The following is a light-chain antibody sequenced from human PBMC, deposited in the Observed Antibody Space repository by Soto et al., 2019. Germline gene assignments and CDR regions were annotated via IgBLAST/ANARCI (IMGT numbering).Light chain of an antibody. Sequence: IVSRRSPCTLSFSPGERATLSCRSSQSVGSNLLAWYQQKRGQAPRLLIHGASNRAAGIPERFSGSGSGTDFTLTIIRLQPEDFVLDYCKQSNTFPRTFGEGTKVDTK. V-gene: IGKV3-20*01. CDR3: KQSNTFPRT. J-gene: IGKJ1*01. CDR1: QSVGSNL. CDR2: GAS.